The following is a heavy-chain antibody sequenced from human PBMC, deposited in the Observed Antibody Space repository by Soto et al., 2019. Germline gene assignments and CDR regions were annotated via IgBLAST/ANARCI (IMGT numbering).Heavy chain of an antibody. J-gene: IGHJ4*02. CDR2: ISGSGGST. V-gene: IGHV3-23*01. D-gene: IGHD6-13*01. Sequence: PGGSLRLSCAASGFTFSSYAMSWVRQAPGKGLEWVSAISGSGGSTYYADSVKGRFTISRDNSKSTLYLQMNSLRAEDTAVYYCAKDSGIAATRPYYFDYWGQGTLVTVSS. CDR3: AKDSGIAATRPYYFDY. CDR1: GFTFSSYA.